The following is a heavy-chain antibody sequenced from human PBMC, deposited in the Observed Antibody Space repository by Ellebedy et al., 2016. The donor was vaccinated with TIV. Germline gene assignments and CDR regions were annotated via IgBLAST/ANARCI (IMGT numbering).Heavy chain of an antibody. CDR2: IKQDGTEK. CDR3: AREYDSSTSMYYFDH. CDR1: GFTFSTYW. D-gene: IGHD3-22*01. J-gene: IGHJ4*02. V-gene: IGHV3-7*01. Sequence: GESLKISXAASGFTFSTYWMRWVRQAPGKGLEWVANIKQDGTEKYYVDSVKGRFTISRDNAKNSLYLQIGSLRAEDTAVYYCAREYDSSTSMYYFDHWGQGTLVTVSS.